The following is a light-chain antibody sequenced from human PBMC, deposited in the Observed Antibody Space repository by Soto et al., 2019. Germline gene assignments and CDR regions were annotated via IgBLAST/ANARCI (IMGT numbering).Light chain of an antibody. Sequence: MMMTQSPATLSVSPGERVTISCRTSHSVNSHVAWYQQKPGKAPRRLLYGASTRATGIPVRFSGSGFGTEFTLTISSLEPEDFAVYYCQQRSNWPQRVTFGQGTRLEIK. CDR1: HSVNSH. J-gene: IGKJ5*01. V-gene: IGKV3-15*01. CDR2: GAS. CDR3: QQRSNWPQRVT.